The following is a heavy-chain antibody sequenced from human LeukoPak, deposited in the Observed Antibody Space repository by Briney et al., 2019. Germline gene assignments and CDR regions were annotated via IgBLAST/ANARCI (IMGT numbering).Heavy chain of an antibody. Sequence: GGSLPLSCAASGFTFSSYWMHWVRQAPGKGLVWVSRINRDGSSTSYADSVKGRFTISRDNAQNTLYLQMNSLRAEDTAVYYCARDQPLRLRQLYYYYMDVWGKGTTVTVSS. CDR1: GFTFSSYW. CDR2: INRDGSST. CDR3: ARDQPLRLRQLYYYYMDV. D-gene: IGHD6-25*01. J-gene: IGHJ6*03. V-gene: IGHV3-74*01.